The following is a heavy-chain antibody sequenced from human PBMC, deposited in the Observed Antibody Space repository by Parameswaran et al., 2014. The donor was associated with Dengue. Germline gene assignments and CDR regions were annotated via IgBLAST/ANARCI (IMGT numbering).Heavy chain of an antibody. CDR3: AKVEWGAGRGYFDY. D-gene: IGHD1-26*01. CDR2: ISGTGDNT. Sequence: SNARWIRQPPGKGPEWVSSISGTGDNTYYASSVKGRFTISRDNSKNTVYLEMNSLRAEDTAVYYCAKVEWGAGRGYFDYWGQGTLVTVSS. J-gene: IGHJ4*02. CDR1: SNA. V-gene: IGHV3-23*01.